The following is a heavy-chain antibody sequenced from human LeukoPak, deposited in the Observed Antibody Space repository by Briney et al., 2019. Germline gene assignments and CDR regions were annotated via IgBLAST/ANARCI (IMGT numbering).Heavy chain of an antibody. CDR2: IIPIFGTA. J-gene: IGHJ4*02. D-gene: IGHD4-17*01. CDR1: GGTFSSYA. V-gene: IGHV1-69*13. CDR3: ATEDFRDYILSE. Sequence: ASVKVSCKASGGTFSSYAISWVRQAPGQGLEWMGGIIPIFGTANYAQKFQGRVTITADESTSTAYMELRSQRSEDTAVYYCATEDFRDYILSEGGQGTLVSVSS.